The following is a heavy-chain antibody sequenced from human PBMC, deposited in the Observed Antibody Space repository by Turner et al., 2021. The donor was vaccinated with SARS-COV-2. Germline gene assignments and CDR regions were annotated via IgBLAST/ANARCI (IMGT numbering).Heavy chain of an antibody. V-gene: IGHV4-39*01. CDR3: ARLMDTAMDYYGTDV. D-gene: IGHD5-18*01. Sequence: HLQLQESGPGLVKPSETLSLPCMVSGGSSSSSSYYWGWIRRPPGKGLEWIGNIYYSESAYYNPYLKSRVTISVDPYKNQFSLKLTSVTAADTAVYYCARLMDTAMDYYGTDVWGQGTTVTVSS. J-gene: IGHJ6*02. CDR1: GGSSSSSSYY. CDR2: IYYSESA.